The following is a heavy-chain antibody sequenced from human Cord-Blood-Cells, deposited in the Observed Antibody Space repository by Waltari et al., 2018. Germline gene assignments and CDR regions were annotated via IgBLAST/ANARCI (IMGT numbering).Heavy chain of an antibody. D-gene: IGHD5-18*01. CDR3: ARGVVDTAMVDY. V-gene: IGHV1-2*02. CDR1: GYTFTGYY. Sequence: QVQLVQSGAEVKKPGASVKVSCKASGYTFTGYYLHCVRQAPGQGLEWMGWINPNSGGTNYAQKFQGRVTMSRDTSISTAYMELSRLRSDDTAVFYCARGVVDTAMVDYWGQGTLVTVSS. CDR2: INPNSGGT. J-gene: IGHJ4*02.